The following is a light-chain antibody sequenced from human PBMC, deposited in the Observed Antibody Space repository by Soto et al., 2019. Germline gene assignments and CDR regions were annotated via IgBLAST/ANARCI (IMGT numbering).Light chain of an antibody. CDR3: QQRYSWPPVT. Sequence: EVVLTQSPATLSLSPGERATLSCRASQSVRNYLAWYQQKPGQAPRLLIYDTLNRATGIPARFSGSGSETDFTLTISSLEPEDFAIYYCQQRYSWPPVTFGQGTRLEIK. CDR1: QSVRNY. CDR2: DTL. V-gene: IGKV3-11*01. J-gene: IGKJ5*01.